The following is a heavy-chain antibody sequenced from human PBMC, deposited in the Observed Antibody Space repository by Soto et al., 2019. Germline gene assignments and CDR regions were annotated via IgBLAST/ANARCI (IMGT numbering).Heavy chain of an antibody. V-gene: IGHV4-30-2*01. CDR3: ARWCDYNYYLDY. D-gene: IGHD4-17*01. CDR1: GVSISSGGYS. Sequence: QLPLQESGSGLVKPSQTLSLTCAVSGVSISSGGYSWHWIRQPPGAGMEWIGYIDHSGTTYYNPSPKSRVAIPVDMCESESAPELSSVIAADTAEYFCARWCDYNYYLDYWGQGTLVTDSS. J-gene: IGHJ4*02. CDR2: IDHSGTT.